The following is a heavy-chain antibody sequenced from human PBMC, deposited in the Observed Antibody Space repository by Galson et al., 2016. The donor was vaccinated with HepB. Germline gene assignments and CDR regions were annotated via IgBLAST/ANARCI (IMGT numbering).Heavy chain of an antibody. Sequence: PALVKPTQTLTLTCTFSGFSLTTGGVGVGWIRQPPGKALEWVALIYWDDDKRYSPSLKSRLTITKDTSKNQVVLTMTNMDPVDTATYYCAHRPGTHLERRHGFDIWGQGTMVTVSA. D-gene: IGHD1-1*01. J-gene: IGHJ3*02. V-gene: IGHV2-5*02. CDR2: IYWDDDK. CDR3: AHRPGTHLERRHGFDI. CDR1: GFSLTTGGVG.